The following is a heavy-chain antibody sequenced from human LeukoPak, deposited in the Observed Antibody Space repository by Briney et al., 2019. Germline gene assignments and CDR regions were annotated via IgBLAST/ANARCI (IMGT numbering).Heavy chain of an antibody. Sequence: GGSLRLSCAASGFTVSSNYMSWVRQAPGKGLEWVAVIYRGGAIFYADSVKGRFTISRDSSKNTLDLQMNSLRAEDTAVYYCARDCVGDVWGKGTTVTVSS. CDR2: IYRGGAI. V-gene: IGHV3-66*02. CDR1: GFTVSSNY. J-gene: IGHJ6*04. D-gene: IGHD2-21*01. CDR3: ARDCVGDV.